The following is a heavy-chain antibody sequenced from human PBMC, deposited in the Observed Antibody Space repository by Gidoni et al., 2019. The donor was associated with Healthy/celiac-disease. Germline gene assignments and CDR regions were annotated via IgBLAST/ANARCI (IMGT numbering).Heavy chain of an antibody. D-gene: IGHD3-3*01. CDR3: ARGPTHAVEWLLRAFDI. J-gene: IGHJ3*02. CDR1: GYTLTSYY. Sequence: QVQLVQSGAEVKKPGASVKVSCKASGYTLTSYYMHWVRQAPGQGHEWMGIINPSGGSTSYAQKFQGRVTMTRDTSTSTVYMELSSLRSKDTAVYYCARGPTHAVEWLLRAFDIWGQGTMVTVSS. CDR2: INPSGGST. V-gene: IGHV1-46*03.